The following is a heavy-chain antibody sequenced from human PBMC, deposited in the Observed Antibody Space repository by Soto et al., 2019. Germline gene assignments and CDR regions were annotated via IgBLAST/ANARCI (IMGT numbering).Heavy chain of an antibody. Sequence: GESLKISCKGSGYSFTSYWISWVRQMPGKGLEWMGRIDPSDSYTNYSPSFQGHVTISADKSISTAYLQWSSLKASDTSMYYCARHKQFMVRGVIIYYYYGMDVWGQGTTVTVSS. V-gene: IGHV5-10-1*01. CDR2: IDPSDSYT. CDR1: GYSFTSYW. CDR3: ARHKQFMVRGVIIYYYYGMDV. J-gene: IGHJ6*02. D-gene: IGHD3-10*01.